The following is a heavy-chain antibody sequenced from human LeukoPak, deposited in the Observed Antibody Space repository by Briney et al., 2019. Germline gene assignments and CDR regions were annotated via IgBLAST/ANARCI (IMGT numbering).Heavy chain of an antibody. CDR1: GYTFTGKY. CDR3: ARDRGYCSNPKCYTAY. CDR2: INPYSGGT. J-gene: IGHJ4*02. V-gene: IGHV1-2*02. Sequence: ASVKVSCKASGYTFTGKYMHWVRQAPGQGLEWMGWINPYSGGTNYAQKFQGRVTMTRDTSISTAYLELTRLRSDDTAVYYCARDRGYCSNPKCYTAYWGQGTLVTVSS. D-gene: IGHD2-2*02.